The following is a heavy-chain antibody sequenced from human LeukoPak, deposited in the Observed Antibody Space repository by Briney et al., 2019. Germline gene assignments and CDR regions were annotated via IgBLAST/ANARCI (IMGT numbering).Heavy chain of an antibody. CDR1: GFTVSSNY. V-gene: IGHV3-53*01. CDR3: AGGQPYYDFWSGYQLEQVDY. D-gene: IGHD3-3*01. J-gene: IGHJ4*02. Sequence: PGGSLRLSCAASGFTVSSNYMSWVRQAPGKGLEWVSVIYSGGSTYYADSVKGRFTISRDNSKNTLYLQMNSLRAEDTAVYYCAGGQPYYDFWSGYQLEQVDYWGQGTLVTVSS. CDR2: IYSGGST.